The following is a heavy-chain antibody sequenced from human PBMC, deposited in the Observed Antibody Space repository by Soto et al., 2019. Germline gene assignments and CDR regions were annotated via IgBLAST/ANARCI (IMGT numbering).Heavy chain of an antibody. CDR1: GYSFTSYW. D-gene: IGHD6-13*01. CDR2: IYPGDSDT. CDR3: ARTPAAAGSIRYPYYFDY. V-gene: IGHV5-51*01. Sequence: LGESLKISCKGSGYSFTSYWIGWVRQMPGKGLEWMGIIYPGDSDTRYSPSFQGQVTISADKSISTAYLQWSSLKASDTAMYYCARTPAAAGSIRYPYYFDYWGQGTLVTVSS. J-gene: IGHJ4*02.